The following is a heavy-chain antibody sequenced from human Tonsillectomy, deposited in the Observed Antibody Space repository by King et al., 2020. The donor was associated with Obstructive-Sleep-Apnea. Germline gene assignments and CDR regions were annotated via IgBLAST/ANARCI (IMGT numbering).Heavy chain of an antibody. J-gene: IGHJ6*02. CDR1: GGSISSGDYY. CDR2: ISYSGST. Sequence: QLQESGPGLVKPSQTLSLTCTVSGGSISSGDYYWSWIRQHPGKGLEWIGYISYSGSTHYKPSLKSRVAISVDTPKNQFSLKLSSVTAAATAVYYCARDSPPSKFYYGMDVWGQGTTVTVSS. CDR3: ARDSPPSKFYYGMDV. V-gene: IGHV4-31*03.